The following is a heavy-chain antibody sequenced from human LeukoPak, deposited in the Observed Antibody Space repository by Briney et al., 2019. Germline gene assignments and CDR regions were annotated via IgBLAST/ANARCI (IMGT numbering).Heavy chain of an antibody. CDR2: IYSGGST. CDR3: AKVEREDYYDSSGYYYFDY. CDR1: GFTVSSNY. V-gene: IGHV3-53*01. D-gene: IGHD3-22*01. J-gene: IGHJ4*02. Sequence: HPGGSLRLSCAASGFTVSSNYMSWVRQAPGKGLEWVSVIYSGGSTYYADSVKGRFTISRDNSKNTLYLQMNSLRAEDTAVYYCAKVEREDYYDSSGYYYFDYWGQGTLVTVSS.